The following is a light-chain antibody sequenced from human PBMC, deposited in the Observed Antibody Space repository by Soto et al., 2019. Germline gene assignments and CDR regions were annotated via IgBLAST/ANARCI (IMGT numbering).Light chain of an antibody. CDR1: QSISIW. CDR2: KAS. Sequence: IQMTQSPSTLSASVGDRVTITCRASQSISIWLAWYQQKPGKAPKLLIYKASSLESEVPSRFSGSGSGTEFTPNTNSLQPDDSATYYCQQYNSDSTFGQGTKVEIK. J-gene: IGKJ1*01. V-gene: IGKV1-5*03. CDR3: QQYNSDST.